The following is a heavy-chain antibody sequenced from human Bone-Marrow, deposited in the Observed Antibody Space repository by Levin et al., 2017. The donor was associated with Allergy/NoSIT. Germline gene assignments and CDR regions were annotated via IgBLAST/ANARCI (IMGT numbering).Heavy chain of an antibody. CDR1: GYTFSSYR. J-gene: IGHJ4*02. Sequence: ASVKVSCKAFGYTFSSYRIGWVRQAPGQGLEWMGWISAYSGKRHSAQKFQGRVTMTSERSTMTAYMELRSLQSDDTAVYYCARVISSRIYPLQVDYWGQGTLVTVSS. V-gene: IGHV1-18*01. CDR3: ARVISSRIYPLQVDY. D-gene: IGHD6-13*01. CDR2: ISAYSGKR.